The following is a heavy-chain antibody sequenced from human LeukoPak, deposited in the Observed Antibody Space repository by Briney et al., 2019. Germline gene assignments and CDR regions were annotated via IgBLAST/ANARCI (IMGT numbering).Heavy chain of an antibody. Sequence: GGSLRLSCAASGFTFSSYDMHWVRQGTGKGLEWVSAIGTAGDTYYPGSVKGRFTTSRENAKNSLYLQMNSLRVGDTDVYYCARGRGWGTFDIWGQGTMVTVSS. J-gene: IGHJ3*02. CDR2: IGTAGDT. CDR1: GFTFSSYD. V-gene: IGHV3-13*04. D-gene: IGHD3-10*01. CDR3: ARGRGWGTFDI.